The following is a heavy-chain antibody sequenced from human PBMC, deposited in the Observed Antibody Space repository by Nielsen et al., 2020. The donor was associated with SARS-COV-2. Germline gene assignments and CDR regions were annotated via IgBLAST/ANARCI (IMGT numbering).Heavy chain of an antibody. V-gene: IGHV5-51*01. J-gene: IGHJ4*02. D-gene: IGHD3-3*01. CDR2: IYPGDSDT. CDR3: ARFTLFGVVHFDY. Sequence: KVSCKGSGYSFTSYWIGWVRQMPGKGLEWMGIIYPGDSDTRYSPSFQGQVTISADKSISTAYLQWSSLKASDTAMYYCARFTLFGVVHFDYWGQGTLVTVSS. CDR1: GYSFTSYW.